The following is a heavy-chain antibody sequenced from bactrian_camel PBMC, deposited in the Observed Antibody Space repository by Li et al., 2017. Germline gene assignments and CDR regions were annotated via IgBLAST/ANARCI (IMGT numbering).Heavy chain of an antibody. CDR3: AADFLVCSRLFPEEAGGAVAASINL. CDR1: NNSASNKC. D-gene: IGHD6*01. Sequence: HVQLVESGGGSVQAGGSLRLSCAASNNSASNKCMGWFRQAPGKEREGVAGIYDDGGTTIFADSVKGRFTISQDNAKNTVYLQMNSLKPEDTGAYYCAADFLVCSRLFPEEAGGAVAASINLWGQGTQVTVS. J-gene: IGHJ4*01. CDR2: IYDDGGTT. V-gene: IGHV3S53*01.